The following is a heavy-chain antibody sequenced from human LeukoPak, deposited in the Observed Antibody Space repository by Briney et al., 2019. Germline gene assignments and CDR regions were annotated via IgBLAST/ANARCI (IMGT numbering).Heavy chain of an antibody. CDR3: ARDFGIVVGGWNAFDI. Sequence: PSETLSLTCAVSGGSISGYYWSWIRQPPGKGLEWIGYIYYSGSTNYNPSLKSRVTISVDTSKNQFSLKLSSVTAADTAVYYCARDFGIVVGGWNAFDIWGQGTMVTVSS. V-gene: IGHV4-59*01. D-gene: IGHD2-21*01. CDR1: GGSISGYY. CDR2: IYYSGST. J-gene: IGHJ3*02.